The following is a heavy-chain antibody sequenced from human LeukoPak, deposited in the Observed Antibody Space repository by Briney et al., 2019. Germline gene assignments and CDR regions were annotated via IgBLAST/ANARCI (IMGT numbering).Heavy chain of an antibody. V-gene: IGHV5-51*01. CDR3: ARLFGCSSTSCYSRANYYYYCGMDV. CDR2: IYPGDSDT. J-gene: IGHJ6*02. CDR1: GCSFTSYW. Sequence: GESLKISCKGSGCSFTSYWIGWVRQMPGKGLEWMGIIYPGDSDTRYSPSFQGQVTISADKSISTAYLQWSSLKASDTAMYYCARLFGCSSTSCYSRANYYYYCGMDVWGQGTTVTVSS. D-gene: IGHD2-2*01.